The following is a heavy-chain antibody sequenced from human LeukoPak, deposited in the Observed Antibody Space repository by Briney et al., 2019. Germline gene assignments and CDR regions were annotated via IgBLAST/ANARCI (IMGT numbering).Heavy chain of an antibody. CDR1: GFTFRNYW. J-gene: IGHJ4*02. Sequence: GGSLRLSCAASGFTFRNYWMSWVRQAPGKGLEWVANIKQDGSEKYYVDSVKGRFTISRDSAKNSLYLQMNSLRTDDTAVYFCEREGPSDFWGQGTLVTVSS. CDR3: EREGPSDF. V-gene: IGHV3-7*01. CDR2: IKQDGSEK.